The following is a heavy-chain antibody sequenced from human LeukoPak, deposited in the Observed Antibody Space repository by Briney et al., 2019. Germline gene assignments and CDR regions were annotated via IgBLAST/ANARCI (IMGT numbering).Heavy chain of an antibody. D-gene: IGHD3-3*02. CDR2: ISYDGSNK. CDR3: ARDFAVGFLEWLGYFDY. V-gene: IGHV3-30-3*01. J-gene: IGHJ4*02. CDR1: GFTLSSYA. Sequence: GMALPLTYAAHGFTLSSYAIHWVRQAPGKGLAWVAVISYDGSNKYYADSVKGRFTISTDNSKNTLYLQMNSLRAEDTAVYYCARDFAVGFLEWLGYFDYWGQGTLVTVSS.